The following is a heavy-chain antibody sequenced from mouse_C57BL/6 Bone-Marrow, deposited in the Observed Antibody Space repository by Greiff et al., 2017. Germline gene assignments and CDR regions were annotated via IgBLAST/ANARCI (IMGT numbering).Heavy chain of an antibody. V-gene: IGHV1-82*01. J-gene: IGHJ2*01. CDR1: GYAFSSSW. CDR3: ASAYYYGSPHFDY. Sequence: VQLQPSGPELVKPGASVKISCKASGYAFSSSWMNWVKQRPGKGLEWIGRIYPGDGDTNYNGKFKGKATLTADKSSSTAYMQLSSLTSEDSAVYYCASAYYYGSPHFDYWGQGTTLTVSS. CDR2: IYPGDGDT. D-gene: IGHD1-1*01.